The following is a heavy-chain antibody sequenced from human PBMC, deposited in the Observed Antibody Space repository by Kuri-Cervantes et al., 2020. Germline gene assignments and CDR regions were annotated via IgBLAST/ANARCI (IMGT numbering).Heavy chain of an antibody. V-gene: IGHV3-30*14. Sequence: GESLKISCAASGFTFSSYAMHWVRQAPGKGPEWVAVISYEGSNSNYADSVKGRFTISRDNSKNTLYLQMGSLRAEDMAVYYCARGISTYYYDSSGYSTTYYFDYWGQGTLVTVSS. CDR1: GFTFSSYA. J-gene: IGHJ4*02. D-gene: IGHD3-22*01. CDR3: ARGISTYYYDSSGYSTTYYFDY. CDR2: ISYEGSNS.